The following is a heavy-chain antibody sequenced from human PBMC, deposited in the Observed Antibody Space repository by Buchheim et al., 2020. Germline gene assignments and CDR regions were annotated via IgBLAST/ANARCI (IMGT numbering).Heavy chain of an antibody. CDR1: GFTFSSYG. CDR3: AKDRAAVAGFDY. V-gene: IGHV3-30*18. J-gene: IGHJ4*02. Sequence: QVQLVEPGGGVVQPGRSLRLSCAASGFTFSSYGMHWVRQAPGKGLEWVAVISYDGSNKYYADSVKGRFTISRDNSKNTLYLQMNSLRAEDTAVYYCAKDRAAVAGFDYWGQGTL. D-gene: IGHD6-19*01. CDR2: ISYDGSNK.